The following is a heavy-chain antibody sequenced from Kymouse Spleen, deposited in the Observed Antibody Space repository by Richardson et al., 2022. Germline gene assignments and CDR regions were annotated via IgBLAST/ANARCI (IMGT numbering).Heavy chain of an antibody. V-gene: IGHV3-73*02. D-gene: IGHD6-6*01. J-gene: IGHJ6*02. Sequence: EVQLVESGGGLVQPGGSLKLSCAASGFTFSGSAMHWVRQASGKGLEWVGRIRSKANSYATAYAASVKGRFTISRDDSKNTAYLQMNSLKTEDTAVYYCTRLGYSSSDYYYYGMDVWGQGTTVTVSS. CDR1: GFTFSGSA. CDR3: TRLGYSSSDYYYYGMDV. CDR2: IRSKANSYAT.